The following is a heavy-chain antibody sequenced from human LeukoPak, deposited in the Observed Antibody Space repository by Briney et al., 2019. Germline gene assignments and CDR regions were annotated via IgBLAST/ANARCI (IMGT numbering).Heavy chain of an antibody. CDR3: ARAHALIVVVPATSHYYGMDV. Sequence: ASVKVSCKASGYTFTGYYMHWVRQAPGQGLEWMGWINPNSGGTNYVQKFQGRVTMTRDTSISTAYMELSRLRSDDTAVYYCARAHALIVVVPATSHYYGMDVWGQGTTVTVSS. D-gene: IGHD2-2*01. CDR2: INPNSGGT. V-gene: IGHV1-2*02. J-gene: IGHJ6*02. CDR1: GYTFTGYY.